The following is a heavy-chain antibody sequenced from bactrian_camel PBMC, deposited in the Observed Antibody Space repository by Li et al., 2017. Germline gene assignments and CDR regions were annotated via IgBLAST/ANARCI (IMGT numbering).Heavy chain of an antibody. V-gene: IGHV3S53*01. J-gene: IGHJ4*01. D-gene: IGHD2*01. CDR1: RYTLPMY. Sequence: HVQLVESGGGLVQAGGSRRLSCVASRYTLPMYMAWFRRLPGQEREGVAAIGGDGRTNYADSVKGRFTISKVNAEITLYLQMNNLKPEDTATYYCAALYTGISGCYSTSLAPASFEHWGQETQVTVS. CDR3: AALYTGISGCYSTSLAPASFEH. CDR2: IGGDGRT.